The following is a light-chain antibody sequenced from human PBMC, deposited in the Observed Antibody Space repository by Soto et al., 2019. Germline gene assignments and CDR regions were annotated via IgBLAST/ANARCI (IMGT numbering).Light chain of an antibody. CDR3: QQYGTSLRWT. J-gene: IGKJ1*01. Sequence: IVLTHSPGTLSFSPEERASLSCRASQCITCGYLAWYQQKPGQAPRLLIYGASSRATGIPDSFSGSGSGTDFSLTICRLEPEDFAVYYCQQYGTSLRWTVGQGTKVDIK. CDR1: QCITCGY. V-gene: IGKV3-20*01. CDR2: GAS.